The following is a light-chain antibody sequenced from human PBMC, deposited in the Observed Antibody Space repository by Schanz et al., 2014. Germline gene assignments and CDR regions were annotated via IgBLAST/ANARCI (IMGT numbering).Light chain of an antibody. CDR1: SSDVGGYKY. CDR3: SSYAGSNTLV. J-gene: IGLJ2*01. CDR2: DVS. V-gene: IGLV2-14*03. Sequence: QSALTQPASVSGSPGQSITISCTGTSSDVGGYKYVSWYQQHPGKAPKLMIYDVSYRPSGVSNRFSGSKSGNTASLTISGLQAEDEADYYCSSYAGSNTLVFGGGTKLTVL.